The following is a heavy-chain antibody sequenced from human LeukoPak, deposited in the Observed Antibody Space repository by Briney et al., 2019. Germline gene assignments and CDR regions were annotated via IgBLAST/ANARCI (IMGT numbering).Heavy chain of an antibody. V-gene: IGHV2-5*01. CDR1: GFSLSTSGVG. CDR3: APRTSGTYDNGFDI. J-gene: IGHJ3*02. D-gene: IGHD1-26*01. CDR2: IYWNDDK. Sequence: SGPTLVKPTQTLTLTCTFSGFSLSTSGVGVGWMRQPSGEALEWLALIYWNDDKRYSPSLKSRLTITKDTSKNQVVLIMTNMDPVDTATYSCAPRTSGTYDNGFDIWGQGTMVTVSS.